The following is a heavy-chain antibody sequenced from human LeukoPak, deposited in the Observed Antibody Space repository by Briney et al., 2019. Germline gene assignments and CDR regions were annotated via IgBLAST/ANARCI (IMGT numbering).Heavy chain of an antibody. CDR2: IWYDESKK. J-gene: IGHJ4*02. CDR1: GFTFSAYG. D-gene: IGHD3-22*01. CDR3: ARDGGSGLDY. V-gene: IGHV3-33*01. Sequence: GSLRLSCAASGFTFSAYGMHWVRQAPGTGLEWVAVIWYDESKKYYADSVKGRFTISRDISKNTLYLQMDILRAEDTAVYYCARDGGSGLDYWGQGALVIVSS.